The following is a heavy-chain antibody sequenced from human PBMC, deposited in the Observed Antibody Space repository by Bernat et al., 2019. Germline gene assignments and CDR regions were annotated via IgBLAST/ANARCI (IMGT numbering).Heavy chain of an antibody. V-gene: IGHV3-23*04. CDR3: ARRGGDRGWGAFDF. CDR1: GFTLSSSA. CDR2: LSHTDGAA. J-gene: IGHJ3*01. D-gene: IGHD2-21*01. Sequence: EVLLVESGGGLVQPGGSLRLSCAASGFTLSSSAVSWVRQAPGMGPEWVSSLSHTDGAAYYADSVKGRFTISRDISSNTLYLQMNSLRAEDTAIYYCARRGGDRGWGAFDFWGQGTMVSVSS.